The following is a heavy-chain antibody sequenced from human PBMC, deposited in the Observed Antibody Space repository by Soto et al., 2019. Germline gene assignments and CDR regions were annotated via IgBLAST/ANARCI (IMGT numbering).Heavy chain of an antibody. D-gene: IGHD5-18*01. J-gene: IGHJ4*02. CDR2: IIPILSIA. Sequence: QVQLVQSGAEVKKPGSSVKVSCKASGGTFNSYTISWVRQAPGQGLEWMGRIIPILSIANYAQKFQGRVTITADKSTSTAYMELSSLRSEDTAVYYCAKDEDTAMVTDYWGQGTLVTVSS. CDR1: GGTFNSYT. CDR3: AKDEDTAMVTDY. V-gene: IGHV1-69*08.